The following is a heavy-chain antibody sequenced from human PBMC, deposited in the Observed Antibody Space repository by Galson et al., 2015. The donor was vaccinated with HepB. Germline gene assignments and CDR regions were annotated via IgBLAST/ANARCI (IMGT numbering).Heavy chain of an antibody. CDR1: GFSFSTSW. D-gene: IGHD3-22*01. V-gene: IGHV3-7*01. J-gene: IGHJ4*02. Sequence: SLRLSCAASGFSFSTSWMAWIRQAPGKGLEWVASIKQDGSEEYSADSVKGRFIISRDNAKKSLYLQMNSLRAEDTAVYYCARARSGYYYDYWGQGTLVTVSS. CDR2: IKQDGSEE. CDR3: ARARSGYYYDY.